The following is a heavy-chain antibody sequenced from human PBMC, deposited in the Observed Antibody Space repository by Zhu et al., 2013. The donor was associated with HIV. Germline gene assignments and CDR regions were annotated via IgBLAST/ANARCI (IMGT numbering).Heavy chain of an antibody. J-gene: IGHJ5*02. CDR2: MNPNSGNR. V-gene: IGHV1-8*03. Sequence: QVQLVQSGPELKKPGASVRVSCEASGYTFTKYDINWVRQATGQGPEWMGWMNPNSGNRGYAQKFQGRVTITRNISTSTVYMELSSLRSDDTAVYYCARMDKGSCTETTCPDWFDPWGQGTLVTVSS. D-gene: IGHD2-8*02. CDR3: ARMDKGSCTETTCPDWFDP. CDR1: GYTFTKYD.